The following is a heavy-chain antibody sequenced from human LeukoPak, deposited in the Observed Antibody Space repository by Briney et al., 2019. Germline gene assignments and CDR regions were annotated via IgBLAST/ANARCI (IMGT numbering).Heavy chain of an antibody. J-gene: IGHJ4*02. CDR1: GFTFSSYS. D-gene: IGHD3-16*02. CDR2: ISSSSSYI. CDR3: ARLIMITFGGVIDSNTEAYFDY. V-gene: IGHV3-21*01. Sequence: GGSLRLSCAASGFTFSSYSMNWVRQAPGKGLEWVSSISSSSSYIYYADSVKGRFTISRDNAKNSLYLQMNSLRAEDTAVYYCARLIMITFGGVIDSNTEAYFDYWGQGTLVTVSS.